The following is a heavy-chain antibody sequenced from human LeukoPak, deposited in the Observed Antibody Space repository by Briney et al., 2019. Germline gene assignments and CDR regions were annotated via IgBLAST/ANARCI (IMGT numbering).Heavy chain of an antibody. J-gene: IGHJ4*02. CDR2: ISSSSSTI. CDR1: GFTFSSYS. D-gene: IGHD3-16*02. CDR3: AKDQFGGVIVTGFDY. V-gene: IGHV3-48*04. Sequence: GGSLRLSCAASGFTFSSYSMNWVRQAPGKGLEWVSYISSSSSTIYYADSVKGRFTISRDNAKNSLYLQMNSLRAEDTALYYCAKDQFGGVIVTGFDYWGQGTLVTVSS.